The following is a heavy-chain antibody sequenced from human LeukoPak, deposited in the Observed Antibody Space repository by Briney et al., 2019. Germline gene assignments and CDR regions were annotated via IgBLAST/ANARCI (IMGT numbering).Heavy chain of an antibody. CDR3: AGTYYYDSSGYYGGS. D-gene: IGHD3-22*01. CDR1: GYTFTGYY. CDR2: IIPIFGTA. Sequence: GASVKVSCKASGYTFTGYYMHWVRQAPGQGLEWMGGIIPIFGTANYAQKFQGRVTITTDESTSTAYMELSSLRSEDTAVYYCAGTYYYDSSGYYGGSWGQGTLVTVSS. J-gene: IGHJ5*02. V-gene: IGHV1-69*05.